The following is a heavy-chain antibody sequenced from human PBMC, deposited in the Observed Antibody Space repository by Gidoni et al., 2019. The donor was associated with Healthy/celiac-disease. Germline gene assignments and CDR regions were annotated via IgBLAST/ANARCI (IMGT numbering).Heavy chain of an antibody. D-gene: IGHD1-26*01. CDR1: GFTFSSYA. J-gene: IGHJ6*02. V-gene: IGHV3-23*01. CDR3: AKDGELLAGYYYGMDV. Sequence: EVQLLESGGGLVQPGGSLRLSCAASGFTFSSYAMSWVRQAPGKGLEWVSAISGSGGSTYYADSVKGRFTISRDNSKNTLYLQMNSLRAEDTAVYYCAKDGELLAGYYYGMDVWGQGTTVTVSS. CDR2: ISGSGGST.